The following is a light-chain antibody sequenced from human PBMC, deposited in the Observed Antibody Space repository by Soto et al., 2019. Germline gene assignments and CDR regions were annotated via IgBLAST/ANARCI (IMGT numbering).Light chain of an antibody. CDR1: QDISNY. V-gene: IGKV1-33*01. Sequence: DIQMTQSPSSLSASVGDRVTITCQASQDISNYLNWYQQQPGKAPKLLIYDASNLETGVPSRFSGSGSVTDFTFTISSLQPEEIATYYCQQYANLPLTFGGGTKVEIK. CDR2: DAS. CDR3: QQYANLPLT. J-gene: IGKJ4*01.